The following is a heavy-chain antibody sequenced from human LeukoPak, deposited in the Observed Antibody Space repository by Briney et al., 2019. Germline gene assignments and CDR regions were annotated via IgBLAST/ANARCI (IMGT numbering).Heavy chain of an antibody. CDR2: IYPGDSDT. V-gene: IGHV5-51*01. CDR3: ARIPSIVGAKGENWFDP. J-gene: IGHJ5*02. Sequence: GESLKISCKGSGYSFTSYWIGWVRQMPGKGLEWMGIIYPGDSDTRYSPSFQGQVAISADKSFSTAYLQWSSLKASDTAMYYCARIPSIVGAKGENWFDPWGQGTLVTVSS. CDR1: GYSFTSYW. D-gene: IGHD1-26*01.